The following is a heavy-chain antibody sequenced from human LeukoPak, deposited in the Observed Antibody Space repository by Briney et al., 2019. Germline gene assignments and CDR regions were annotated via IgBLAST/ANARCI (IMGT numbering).Heavy chain of an antibody. Sequence: GASVKVSCKASGGTFSSYVISWVRQAPGQGLEWMGRIIPILGIANYAQKFQGRVTITADKSTSTAYMELSSLRSEDTAVYYCARVTTQQWFGEFEDWGQGTLVTVSS. V-gene: IGHV1-69*04. CDR3: ARVTTQQWFGEFED. J-gene: IGHJ4*02. D-gene: IGHD3-10*01. CDR1: GGTFSSYV. CDR2: IIPILGIA.